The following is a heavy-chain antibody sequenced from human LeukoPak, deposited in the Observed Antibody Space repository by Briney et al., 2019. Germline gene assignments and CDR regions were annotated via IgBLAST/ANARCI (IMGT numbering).Heavy chain of an antibody. J-gene: IGHJ4*02. V-gene: IGHV4-39*01. Sequence: SETLSLTCTVSGGSISSFSYYWGWVRQPPGKGLEWIVGISYSGSTYYNPSLKSRVTISVDTSKNQFSLRLNSVTAADTAVYYCARRYYGSLSDPAYFDYWGQGTLVTVSS. CDR3: ARRYYGSLSDPAYFDY. CDR1: GGSISSFSYY. CDR2: ISYSGST. D-gene: IGHD3-10*01.